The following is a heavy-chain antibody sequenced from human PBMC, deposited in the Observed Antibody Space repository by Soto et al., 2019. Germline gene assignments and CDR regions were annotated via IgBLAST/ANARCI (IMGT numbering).Heavy chain of an antibody. CDR3: AYVSYYYYYDMDV. CDR2: INHSGST. V-gene: IGHV4-34*01. J-gene: IGHJ6*02. CDR1: GGSFSGYY. D-gene: IGHD3-16*01. Sequence: SETLSLTCAVYGGSFSGYYWSGIRQPPGKGLEWIGEINHSGSTKYNPSLKSRVTISVDTYKNQFSLKVSSVTAADTAVYYCAYVSYYYYYDMDVWGQGTTVT.